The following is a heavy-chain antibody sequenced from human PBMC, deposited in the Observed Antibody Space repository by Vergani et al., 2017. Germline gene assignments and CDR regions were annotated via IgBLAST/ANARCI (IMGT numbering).Heavy chain of an antibody. Sequence: QVQLVQSGAEVKKPGSSVKVSCKASGGTFSSYAISWVRQAPGQGLEWMGGIIPIFGTANYAQKFQGRVTMTRDTSISTAYMELSRLRSDDTAVYYCARFPRTYYYDSSDKSDAFDIWGQGTMVTVSS. V-gene: IGHV1-69*06. D-gene: IGHD3-22*01. J-gene: IGHJ3*02. CDR3: ARFPRTYYYDSSDKSDAFDI. CDR1: GGTFSSYA. CDR2: IIPIFGTA.